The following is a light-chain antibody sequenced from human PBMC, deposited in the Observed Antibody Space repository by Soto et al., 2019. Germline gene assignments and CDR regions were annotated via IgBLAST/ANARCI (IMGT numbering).Light chain of an antibody. CDR1: QSVSRD. Sequence: EIVMTRSPDTLSVSPGERATLSCRASQSVSRDLAWYQQKPGQAPRLLIYDASTRATGIPARFSGSGSGTEFTLTISSLQSEDFAVYYCQHYKNWPPWTFGQGTKVDIK. CDR2: DAS. J-gene: IGKJ1*01. V-gene: IGKV3-15*01. CDR3: QHYKNWPPWT.